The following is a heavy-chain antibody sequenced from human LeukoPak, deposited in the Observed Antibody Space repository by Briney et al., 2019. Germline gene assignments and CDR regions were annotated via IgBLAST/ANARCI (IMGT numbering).Heavy chain of an antibody. CDR1: GLIFSNYG. CDR3: VEEAGSVAGRFDH. Sequence: GGSLRLSCAPSGLIFSNYGMHWVRQAPGKGLEWVTFIQYEGISQYYADSVKGRFTISRDNSKNTLYLQMNSLRPEDTTVYYCVEEAGSVAGRFDHWGQGNMVTVSS. CDR2: IQYEGISQ. J-gene: IGHJ4*02. V-gene: IGHV3-30*02. D-gene: IGHD6-19*01.